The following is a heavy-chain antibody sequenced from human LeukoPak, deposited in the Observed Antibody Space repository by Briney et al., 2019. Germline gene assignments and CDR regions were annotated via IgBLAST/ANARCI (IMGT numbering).Heavy chain of an antibody. CDR1: AFTFQNHW. CDR2: IKQDGDEQ. V-gene: IGHV3-7*01. J-gene: IGHJ6*02. CDR3: ARLAPDGYNFLGMDV. Sequence: PGGSLRLPCAASAFTFQNHWMIGVRQAPGKGLEWVANIKQDGDEQYYVDSVRGRFTIYRGNAKNSLYLQMNSLRAEDTAVYYCARLAPDGYNFLGMDVWGQGTTVTVSS. D-gene: IGHD5-24*01.